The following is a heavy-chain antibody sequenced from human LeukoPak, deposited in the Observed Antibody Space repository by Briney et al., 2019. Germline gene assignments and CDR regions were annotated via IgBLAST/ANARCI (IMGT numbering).Heavy chain of an antibody. J-gene: IGHJ4*02. CDR3: AILCIVCFVDTAMVSDFDY. Sequence: GGSLRLSCAASGFTFSSYWMSWVRQAPGKGLEWVANIKQDGSEKYYVDSVKGRFTISRDNAKNSLYLQMNSLRAEDTAVYYCAILCIVCFVDTAMVSDFDYWGQGTLVTVSS. V-gene: IGHV3-7*01. CDR1: GFTFSSYW. CDR2: IKQDGSEK. D-gene: IGHD5-18*01.